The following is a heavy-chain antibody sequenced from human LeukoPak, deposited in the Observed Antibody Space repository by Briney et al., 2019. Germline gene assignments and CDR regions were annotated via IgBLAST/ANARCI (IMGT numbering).Heavy chain of an antibody. CDR3: ARMIDSGYDLGPDAFDI. J-gene: IGHJ3*02. Sequence: SETLSLTCAVYGGSFSGYHWSWIRQPPGKGLEWIGEINHSGSTNYNPSLKSRVTISVDTSKNQFSLKLNSVTAADAAVYYCARMIDSGYDLGPDAFDIWGQGTMVTVSS. CDR2: INHSGST. CDR1: GGSFSGYH. D-gene: IGHD5-12*01. V-gene: IGHV4-34*01.